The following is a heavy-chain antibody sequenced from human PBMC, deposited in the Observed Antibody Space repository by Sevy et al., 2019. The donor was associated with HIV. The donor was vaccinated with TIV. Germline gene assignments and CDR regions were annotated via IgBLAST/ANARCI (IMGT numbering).Heavy chain of an antibody. CDR3: ARQPAFGSGWYDARYYFDY. Sequence: SETLSLTCTVSGGSISSSSYYWGWIRQPPGKGLEWIGSIYYSGSTYYNPSLKSRVTISVDPSKNQFSLKLSSVTAADTAVYYCARQPAFGSGWYDARYYFDYWGQGTLVTVSS. CDR1: GGSISSSSYY. D-gene: IGHD6-19*01. V-gene: IGHV4-39*01. J-gene: IGHJ4*02. CDR2: IYYSGST.